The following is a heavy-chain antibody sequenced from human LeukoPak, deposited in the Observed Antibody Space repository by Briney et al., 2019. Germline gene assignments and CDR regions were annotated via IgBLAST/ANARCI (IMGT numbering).Heavy chain of an antibody. CDR2: IRYDGSNK. D-gene: IGHD2-2*01. CDR1: GFSFSTYG. Sequence: GGSLRLSCAASGFSFSTYGMHWVRQAPGKGLEWVAHIRYDGSNKDYADSAKGRFTISRDNSKNTLYLQMDSLRAGDTVVYYCAKDPCSSTTCYASLNYWGQGTLVTVSS. J-gene: IGHJ4*02. V-gene: IGHV3-30*02. CDR3: AKDPCSSTTCYASLNY.